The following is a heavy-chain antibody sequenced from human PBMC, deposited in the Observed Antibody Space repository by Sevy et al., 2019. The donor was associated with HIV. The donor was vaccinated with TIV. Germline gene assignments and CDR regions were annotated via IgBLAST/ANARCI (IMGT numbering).Heavy chain of an antibody. V-gene: IGHV3-7*03. D-gene: IGHD3-22*01. CDR3: ARAQQVTMLVVIGGLYFDF. CDR1: EFTFSRYW. Sequence: GGSLRLSCATSEFTFSRYWMTWVRQAPGKGLEWVVYINQDGSQKSYVDSVKGRFTISRDNSKNSLFLQMNSLRAEDTAVYYCARAQQVTMLVVIGGLYFDFWGQGTLVTVSS. CDR2: INQDGSQK. J-gene: IGHJ4*02.